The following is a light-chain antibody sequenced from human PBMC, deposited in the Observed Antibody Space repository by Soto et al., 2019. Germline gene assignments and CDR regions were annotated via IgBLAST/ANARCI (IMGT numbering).Light chain of an antibody. CDR1: QSLLSSNGYTY. J-gene: IGKJ2*01. CDR3: MQALQTPYT. Sequence: DIVMTQSPLYLPVTPGEPASISCRSSQSLLSSNGYTYFDWYVQKPGQSPQVLIYVGSNRASGVPDRFSGSVSGTDFTLKISRVETEDVGVYYCMQALQTPYTFGQGTKLDIK. CDR2: VGS. V-gene: IGKV2-28*01.